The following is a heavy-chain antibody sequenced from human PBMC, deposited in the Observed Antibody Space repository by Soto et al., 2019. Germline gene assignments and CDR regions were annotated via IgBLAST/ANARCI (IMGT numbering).Heavy chain of an antibody. CDR1: GGSISCYY. Sequence: QVQLQESGPGLVKPSETLSLTCTVSGGSISCYYWSWIRQPPGKGLEWIGYIYYSGSTNYNPSLKSRVTISVDTSKNQFSLKLSSVTAADTAVYYCARSWGFALDYWGQGTLVTVSS. CDR2: IYYSGST. D-gene: IGHD3-10*01. CDR3: ARSWGFALDY. J-gene: IGHJ4*02. V-gene: IGHV4-59*01.